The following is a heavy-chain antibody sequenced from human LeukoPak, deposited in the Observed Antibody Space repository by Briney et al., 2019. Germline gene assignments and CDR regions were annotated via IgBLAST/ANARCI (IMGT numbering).Heavy chain of an antibody. V-gene: IGHV3-30*03. Sequence: GGSLRLSCAASGFTFSSYSMNWVRQAPGKGLEWVAVISYDGSNKYYADSVKGRFTISRDNSKNTLYLQMNSLRAEDTAVYYCARERVTAAFDIWGQGTMVTVSS. D-gene: IGHD4-11*01. CDR1: GFTFSSYS. CDR3: ARERVTAAFDI. CDR2: ISYDGSNK. J-gene: IGHJ3*02.